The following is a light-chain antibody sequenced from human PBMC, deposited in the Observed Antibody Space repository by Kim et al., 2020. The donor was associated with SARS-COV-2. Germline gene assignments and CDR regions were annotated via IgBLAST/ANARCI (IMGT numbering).Light chain of an antibody. CDR3: CSYAGGYSYV. J-gene: IGLJ1*01. CDR2: DVT. CDR1: SNDVGLYNF. Sequence: QSALTQPRSVSGSPGQSVTISCTGTSNDVGLYNFVSWYQQNPGKAPQVMIYDVTKRPSGVPDRFSGSKSGNTASLTISGLQADDEADYYCCSYAGGYSYVFGTGTKVTVL. V-gene: IGLV2-11*01.